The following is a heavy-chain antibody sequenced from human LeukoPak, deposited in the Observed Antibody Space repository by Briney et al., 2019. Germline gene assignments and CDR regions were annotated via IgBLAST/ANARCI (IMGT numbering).Heavy chain of an antibody. V-gene: IGHV4-39*07. CDR3: ARELSQAGSVNYYYDSSGYYSDY. CDR1: GGSISSSSYY. Sequence: SETLSLTCTVSGGSISSSSYYWGWIRQPPGKGLEWIGSIYYRGSTYYNPSLKSRVTISVDTSKNQFSLKLSSVTAADTAVYYCARELSQAGSVNYYYDSSGYYSDYWGQGTLVTVSS. D-gene: IGHD3-22*01. J-gene: IGHJ4*02. CDR2: IYYRGST.